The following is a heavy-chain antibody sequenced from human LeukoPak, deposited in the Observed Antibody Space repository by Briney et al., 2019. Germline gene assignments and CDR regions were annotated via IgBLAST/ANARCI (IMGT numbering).Heavy chain of an antibody. CDR2: ISGSGGST. D-gene: IGHD3-22*01. J-gene: IGHJ3*02. CDR3: AKDYYYDSSGYPHAFDI. Sequence: PGGSLRLSCAASGFTFSSYAMSWVRQAPGKGLEWVSAISGSGGSTYYADSVKGRFTISRDNSKNTLYLQMNSLRAEDTAVYYCAKDYYYDSSGYPHAFDIWGQGTMVTVSS. CDR1: GFTFSSYA. V-gene: IGHV3-23*01.